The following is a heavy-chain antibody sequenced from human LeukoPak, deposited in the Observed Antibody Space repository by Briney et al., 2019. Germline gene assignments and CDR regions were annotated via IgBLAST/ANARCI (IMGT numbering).Heavy chain of an antibody. CDR1: GFTLSSYW. Sequence: PGGSLRLSCAACGFTLSSYWMSWVRQAPGKWLEWVANIKQDGSEKYYVDSVKGRFTISRDNAKSTVYLQMDSLRAEDTAVYYCARDLRSADYWGQGILATVSS. J-gene: IGHJ4*02. CDR2: IKQDGSEK. V-gene: IGHV3-7*01. CDR3: ARDLRSADY.